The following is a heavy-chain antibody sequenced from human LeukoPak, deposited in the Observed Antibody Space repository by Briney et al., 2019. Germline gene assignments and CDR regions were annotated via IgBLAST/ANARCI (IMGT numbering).Heavy chain of an antibody. CDR1: GFTFSDHA. D-gene: IGHD3-22*01. V-gene: IGHV3-23*01. J-gene: IGHJ3*01. Sequence: GGSLRLSCAASGFTFSDHAMSWVRQTPAKGLESVSSISAGGDRTHYADSVKGRFTVSRDNSKNTLYLHMNSLRAEDTAVYYCAKDLNSTYNYDSSGYEDAFDFWGQGTMVTVSS. CDR2: ISAGGDRT. CDR3: AKDLNSTYNYDSSGYEDAFDF.